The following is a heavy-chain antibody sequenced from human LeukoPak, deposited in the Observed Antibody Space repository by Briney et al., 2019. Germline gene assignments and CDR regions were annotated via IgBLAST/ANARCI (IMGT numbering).Heavy chain of an antibody. D-gene: IGHD3-16*01. J-gene: IGHJ6*02. CDR3: AKNGGPHGMDV. Sequence: GGSVTLSCAPSGLTFSSIWMSWVRQAPGKGLEWVANIKHDGSETNNVDSVKGRFSISRDNAKNSRHLQMNSMRAEDTAVYYCAKNGGPHGMDVWGLGTTVTVSS. CDR1: GLTFSSIW. V-gene: IGHV3-7*02. CDR2: IKHDGSET.